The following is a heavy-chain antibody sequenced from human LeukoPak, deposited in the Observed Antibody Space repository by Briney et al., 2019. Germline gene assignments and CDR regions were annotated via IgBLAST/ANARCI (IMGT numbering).Heavy chain of an antibody. CDR3: ARAGVVVAATKIDY. Sequence: ASVKVSCKASGGTFSSYAISWVRQAPGQGLEWMGGIIPIFGTANYAQKFQGRVTMTTDTSTSTAYMELRSLRSDDTAVYYCARAGVVVAATKIDYWGQGTLVTVSS. CDR2: IIPIFGTA. CDR1: GGTFSSYA. V-gene: IGHV1-69*05. D-gene: IGHD2-15*01. J-gene: IGHJ4*02.